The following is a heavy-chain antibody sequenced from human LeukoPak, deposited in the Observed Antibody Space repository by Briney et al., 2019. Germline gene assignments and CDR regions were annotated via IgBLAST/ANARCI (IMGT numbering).Heavy chain of an antibody. CDR3: ARGVYDILTETYYYHYMDV. D-gene: IGHD3-9*01. J-gene: IGHJ6*03. V-gene: IGHV1-8*03. CDR1: GYTFTSYD. Sequence: ASVKVSCKASGYTFTSYDINWVRQATGQGLEWMGWMNPNSGNTGYAQKFQGRVTITRNTSISTAYMELSSLRFEDTAVYYCARGVYDILTETYYYHYMDVWGKGTTVTVSS. CDR2: MNPNSGNT.